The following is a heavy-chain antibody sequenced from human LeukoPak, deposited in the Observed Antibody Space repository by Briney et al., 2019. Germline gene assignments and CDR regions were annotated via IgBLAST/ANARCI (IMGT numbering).Heavy chain of an antibody. CDR3: ARGLGIAAAALDY. CDR2: ISSSSSTI. Sequence: GGSLRLSCAASGFTFNSYSMNWVRQAPGKGLEWVSYISSSSSTIYYADSVKGRFTISRDNAKNSLYLQMNSLRAEDTAVYYCARGLGIAAAALDYWGQGTLVTVSS. D-gene: IGHD6-13*01. J-gene: IGHJ4*02. CDR1: GFTFNSYS. V-gene: IGHV3-48*04.